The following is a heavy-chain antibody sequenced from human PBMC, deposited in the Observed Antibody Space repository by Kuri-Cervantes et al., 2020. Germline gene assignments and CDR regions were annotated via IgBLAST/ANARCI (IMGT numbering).Heavy chain of an antibody. V-gene: IGHV3-7*03. CDR3: AKTARGTADILTT. J-gene: IGHJ5*02. CDR1: GFTFSSYW. CDR2: IKQDGSEK. Sequence: GESLKISCAASGFTFSSYWMSWVRQAPGKGLEWVANIKQDGSEKYYVDSVKGRFTISRDNAKNSLYLQMNSLRAEDTAVYYCAKTARGTADILTTWGQGTLVTVPS. D-gene: IGHD3-9*01.